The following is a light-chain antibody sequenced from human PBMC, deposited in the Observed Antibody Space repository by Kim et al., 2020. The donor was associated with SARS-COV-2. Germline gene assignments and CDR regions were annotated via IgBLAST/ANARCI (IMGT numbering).Light chain of an antibody. J-gene: IGKJ2*03. CDR2: DAS. CDR1: QSVDSL. CDR3: QQRSNWLYS. V-gene: IGKV3-11*01. Sequence: LSPGERATLSCRASQSVDSLLGWYQQKPGQAPRLLIFDASNRAPGIPARFSGSGSGTDFTLTISSLEPEDFAVYYCQQRSNWLYSFGQGTKLEI.